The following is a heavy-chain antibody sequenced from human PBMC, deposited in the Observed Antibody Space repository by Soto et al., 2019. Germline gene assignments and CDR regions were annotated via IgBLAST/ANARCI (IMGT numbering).Heavy chain of an antibody. J-gene: IGHJ5*02. D-gene: IGHD6-6*01. Sequence: GASVKVSCKASGGTFSSYAISWVRQAPGQGLEWMGGIIPIFGTANYAQKFQGRVTITADESTSTAYMELSSLRSEDTAVYYCARTGIAARHTNWFDPWGQGTLVTVS. V-gene: IGHV1-69*13. CDR1: GGTFSSYA. CDR3: ARTGIAARHTNWFDP. CDR2: IIPIFGTA.